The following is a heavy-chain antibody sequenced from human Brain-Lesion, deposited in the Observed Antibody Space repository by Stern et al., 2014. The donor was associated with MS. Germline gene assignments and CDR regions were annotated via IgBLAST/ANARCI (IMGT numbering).Heavy chain of an antibody. D-gene: IGHD2-2*01. CDR2: IFNSGST. J-gene: IGHJ6*02. V-gene: IGHV4-61*02. CDR3: ARGRVVPGFQYYATDV. CDR1: SSGGYY. Sequence: SSGGYYWSWIRQPAGKGLEWIGRIFNSGSTSYNPSLKSRVTISIDTSKNQFSLRPNSMTAADTAVYYCARGRVVPGFQYYATDVWGQGTTVIVSS.